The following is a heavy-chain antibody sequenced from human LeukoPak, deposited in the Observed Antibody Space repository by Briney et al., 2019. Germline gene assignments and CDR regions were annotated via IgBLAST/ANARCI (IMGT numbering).Heavy chain of an antibody. CDR2: IKSKTDGGTT. CDR3: TAYFSYYFDY. CDR1: GFTFSNAW. V-gene: IGHV3-15*01. J-gene: IGHJ4*02. D-gene: IGHD2/OR15-2a*01. Sequence: GGSLRLSCVASGFTFSNAWMSWVRQAPGKGLEWVGRIKSKTDGGTTDYAAPVKGRYTISRDDSKNTLYLQMNSLKTEDTAVYYCTAYFSYYFDYWGQGTLVTVSS.